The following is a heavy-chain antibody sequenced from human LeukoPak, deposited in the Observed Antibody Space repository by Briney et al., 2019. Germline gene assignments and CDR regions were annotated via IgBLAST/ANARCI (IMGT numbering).Heavy chain of an antibody. J-gene: IGHJ5*02. CDR2: INHSGST. CDR3: ARFYYDTSDYRPPYNWFDP. Sequence: PSETLSLTCAVYGGSFSGYYWSWIRQPPGKGLEWIGEINHSGSTNYNPSLKSQIAISVDTSKNQFSLKLSSVTAADTAVYYCARFYYDTSDYRPPYNWFDPWGQGTLVTVSS. V-gene: IGHV4-34*01. CDR1: GGSFSGYY. D-gene: IGHD3-22*01.